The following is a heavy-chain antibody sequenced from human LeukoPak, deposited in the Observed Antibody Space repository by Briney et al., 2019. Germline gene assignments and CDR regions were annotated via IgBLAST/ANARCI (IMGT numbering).Heavy chain of an antibody. CDR2: IYYSGST. CDR1: GGSFSGYY. J-gene: IGHJ4*02. V-gene: IGHV4-59*01. D-gene: IGHD6-6*01. CDR3: ARGAARMGNYFDY. Sequence: SETLSLTCAVYGGSFSGYYWSWIRQPPGKGLEWIGYIYYSGSTNYNPSLKSRVTISVDTSKNQFSLKLSSVTAADTAVYYCARGAARMGNYFDYWGQGTLVTVSS.